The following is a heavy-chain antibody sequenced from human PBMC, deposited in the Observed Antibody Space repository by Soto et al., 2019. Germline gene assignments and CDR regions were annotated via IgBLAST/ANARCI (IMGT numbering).Heavy chain of an antibody. V-gene: IGHV1-3*01. CDR3: ARDPVLRYFDWLSTYYYYGMDV. CDR1: GYTFTSYA. CDR2: INAGNGNT. Sequence: ASVKVSCKASGYTFTSYAMHWVRQAPGQRLEWMGWINAGNGNTKYSQKFQGRVTITRDTSASTAYMELSSLRSEDTAVYYCARDPVLRYFDWLSTYYYYGMDVWGQGTTVTVSS. J-gene: IGHJ6*02. D-gene: IGHD3-9*01.